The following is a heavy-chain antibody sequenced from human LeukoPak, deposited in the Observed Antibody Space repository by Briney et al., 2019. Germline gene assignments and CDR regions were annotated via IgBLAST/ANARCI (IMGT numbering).Heavy chain of an antibody. D-gene: IGHD5-18*01. Sequence: PGGSLRLSCAASGFTFDDYAMHWVRQAPGKGLEWVSGISWNRGSIGYADSVKGRFTISRDNAKNSLYLQMNSLRAEDTALYYCAKLTAMGSYWGQGTLVTVSS. CDR2: ISWNRGSI. CDR1: GFTFDDYA. CDR3: AKLTAMGSY. J-gene: IGHJ4*02. V-gene: IGHV3-9*01.